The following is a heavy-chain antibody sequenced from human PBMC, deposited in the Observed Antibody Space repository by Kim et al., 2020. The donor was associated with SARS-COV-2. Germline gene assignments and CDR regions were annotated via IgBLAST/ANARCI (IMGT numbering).Heavy chain of an antibody. D-gene: IGHD2-2*01. CDR3: AKNEDVLIKPAADDY. V-gene: IGHV3-23*01. CDR1: GFTFRTYA. CDR2: ISTSDDST. Sequence: GGSLRLSCAASGFTFRTYAMNWVRQAPGKGLEWVSTISTSDDSTYYADSVKGRFTISRDNSKNTLYLQMNSLRAEDTAVYYCAKNEDVLIKPAADDYWG. J-gene: IGHJ4*01.